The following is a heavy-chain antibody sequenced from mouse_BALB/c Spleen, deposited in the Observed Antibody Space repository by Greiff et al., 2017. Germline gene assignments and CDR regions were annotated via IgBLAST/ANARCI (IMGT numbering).Heavy chain of an antibody. Sequence: EVQLVESGGGLVKPGGSLKLSCAASGFTFSSYTMSWVRQTPEKRLEWVATISSGGGNTYYPDSVKGRFTISRDNAKNNLYLQMSSLRSEDTALYYCARCGTTVVRGAMDYWGQGTSVTVSS. CDR2: ISSGGGNT. D-gene: IGHD1-1*01. CDR1: GFTFSSYT. V-gene: IGHV5-9*03. J-gene: IGHJ4*01. CDR3: ARCGTTVVRGAMDY.